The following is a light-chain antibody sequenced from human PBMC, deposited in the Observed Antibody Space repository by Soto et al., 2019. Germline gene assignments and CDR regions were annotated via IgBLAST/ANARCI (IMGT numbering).Light chain of an antibody. J-gene: IGKJ4*01. CDR2: GAS. CDR3: QQYNNWPPLT. Sequence: EIVMTQSPATLSVSPGERATLSCRASQSVSSNVAWYQKKPGQAPRLLIYGASTRATGIPARFSGSGSGTEFTLTISSLQSEDFAVFYCQQYNNWPPLTFGGGTKVEI. CDR1: QSVSSN. V-gene: IGKV3-15*01.